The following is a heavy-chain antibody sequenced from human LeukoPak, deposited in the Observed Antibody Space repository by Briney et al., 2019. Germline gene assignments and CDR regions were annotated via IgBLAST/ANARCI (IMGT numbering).Heavy chain of an antibody. CDR3: ASYYYDSSGYYPLFDY. CDR2: IIPIFSIA. Sequence: ASVKVSCKASGGTFSSYAISWVRQAPGQGLEWMGRIIPIFSIANYAQKFQGRVTITADKSTSTAYMELSSLRSEDTAVYYCASYYYDSSGYYPLFDYWGQGTLVTVSS. V-gene: IGHV1-69*04. D-gene: IGHD3-22*01. J-gene: IGHJ4*02. CDR1: GGTFSSYA.